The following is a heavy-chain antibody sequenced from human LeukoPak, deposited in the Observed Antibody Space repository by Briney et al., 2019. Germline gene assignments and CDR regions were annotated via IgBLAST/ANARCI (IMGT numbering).Heavy chain of an antibody. J-gene: IGHJ4*02. CDR2: INPNSGGT. D-gene: IGHD3-16*02. Sequence: ASVKVSCKASGYTFTGYYMHWVRQAPGQGLERMGWINPNSGGTNYAQKFQGRVTTTRDTSISTAYMELSRLRSDDTAVYYCAFLPYGYVWGSYRYPRPYYFDYWGQGTLVTVSS. CDR3: AFLPYGYVWGSYRYPRPYYFDY. CDR1: GYTFTGYY. V-gene: IGHV1-2*02.